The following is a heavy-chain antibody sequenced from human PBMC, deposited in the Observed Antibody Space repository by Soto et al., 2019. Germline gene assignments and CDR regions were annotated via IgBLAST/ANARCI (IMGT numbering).Heavy chain of an antibody. CDR2: ISRYGDFT. J-gene: IGHJ4*02. V-gene: IGHV3-23*01. Sequence: EVQLLESGGDLIQPGGSLRLSCAASGFTFNIYAMTWVRQAPGKGLEWVSAISRYGDFTYYADSVEGRFTISRDNSKNTLYLQMNSLRAEDTAVYYCAKDRYLDHDNRGYLFDNWGQGTLVTVSS. CDR3: AKDRYLDHDNRGYLFDN. D-gene: IGHD3-22*01. CDR1: GFTFNIYA.